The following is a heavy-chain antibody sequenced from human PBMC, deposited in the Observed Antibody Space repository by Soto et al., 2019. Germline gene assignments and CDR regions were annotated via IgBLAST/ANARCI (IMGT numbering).Heavy chain of an antibody. V-gene: IGHV3-23*01. CDR3: AKGAVVTKSTEYFQH. J-gene: IGHJ1*01. CDR1: GFTFSSYA. Sequence: EVQLLESGGGLVQPGGSLRLSCAASGFTFSSYAMAWVRQAPGTGLEWVSAISGSGGSTYYADSVNGRFTISRDNSKNTLYLQMNSLRAEDTAVYYCAKGAVVTKSTEYFQHWGQGTLVTVSS. D-gene: IGHD5-12*01. CDR2: ISGSGGST.